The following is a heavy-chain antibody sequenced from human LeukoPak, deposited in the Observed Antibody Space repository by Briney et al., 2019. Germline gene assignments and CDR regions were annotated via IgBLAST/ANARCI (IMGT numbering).Heavy chain of an antibody. J-gene: IGHJ3*02. CDR2: IYYSGST. CDR3: ARVSYYYDPDGFDI. CDR1: GGSISSYY. D-gene: IGHD3-22*01. V-gene: IGHV4-59*01. Sequence: SETLSLTCTVSGGSISSYYWSWIRQPPGKGLEWIGYIYYSGSTSYNPSLKSRVTISVDTSKNQFSLKVSSVTAADTAVYYCARVSYYYDPDGFDIWGQGTMVTVFS.